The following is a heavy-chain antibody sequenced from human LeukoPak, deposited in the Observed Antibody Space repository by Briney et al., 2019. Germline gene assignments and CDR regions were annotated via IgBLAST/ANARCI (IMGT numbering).Heavy chain of an antibody. D-gene: IGHD3-16*02. CDR2: INPNSGGT. CDR3: ARDIGDAFDI. Sequence: ASVKVSCKASGYTFTGYYMHWVRQAPGQGLEWMGWINPNSGGTNYAQKFQGRVTLTRDMSTSTAYMELSSLRSEDTAVYYCARDIGDAFDIWGQGTMVTVSS. CDR1: GYTFTGYY. J-gene: IGHJ3*02. V-gene: IGHV1-2*02.